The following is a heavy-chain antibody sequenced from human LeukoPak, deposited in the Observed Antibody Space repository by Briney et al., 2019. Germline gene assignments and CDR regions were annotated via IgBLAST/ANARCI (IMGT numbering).Heavy chain of an antibody. CDR3: AAVQVGANYYFDY. Sequence: GASVKVSCKASGFTFTSSAMQWVRQARGQRLEWIGWIVVGSGNTNYAQKFQERVTITRDMSTGRAYMELSSLRSEDTAVYYCAAVQVGANYYFDYWGQGTLVTVSS. D-gene: IGHD1-26*01. J-gene: IGHJ4*02. V-gene: IGHV1-58*02. CDR2: IVVGSGNT. CDR1: GFTFTSSA.